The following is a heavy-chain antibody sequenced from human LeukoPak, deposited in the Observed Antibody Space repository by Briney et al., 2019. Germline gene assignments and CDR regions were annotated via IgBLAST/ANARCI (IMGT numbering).Heavy chain of an antibody. D-gene: IGHD3-22*01. CDR1: GGSISSSSYY. J-gene: IGHJ4*02. CDR2: IYYSGST. Sequence: SETLSLTCTVSGGSISSSSYYWGWIRQPPGKGLEWIGSIYYSGSTYYNPSLKSRVTISVDTSKNQFSLKLSSVTAADTAVYYCVYDSSGYYYYWGQGTLVTVSP. CDR3: VYDSSGYYYY. V-gene: IGHV4-39*01.